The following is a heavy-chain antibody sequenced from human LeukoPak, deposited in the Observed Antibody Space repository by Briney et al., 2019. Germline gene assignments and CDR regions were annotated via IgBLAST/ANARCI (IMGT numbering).Heavy chain of an antibody. CDR2: MYYTGST. V-gene: IGHV4-39*01. CDR3: ARHLRAVAGGRYFDY. D-gene: IGHD6-19*01. CDR1: GGSIRSSTYY. J-gene: IGHJ4*02. Sequence: SETLSLTCTVSGGSIRSSTYYWGWIRQPSGKGLEWIGSMYYTGSTYYSPSLKSRVTISVDTSKNQFSLKLSSVTAADTAVYYCARHLRAVAGGRYFDYWGQGTQVTVSS.